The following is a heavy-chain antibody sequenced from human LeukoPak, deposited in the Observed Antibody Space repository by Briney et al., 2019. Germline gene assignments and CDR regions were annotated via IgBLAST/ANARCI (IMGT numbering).Heavy chain of an antibody. CDR3: AKDGDNPQRDFES. V-gene: IGHV3-23*01. Sequence: GGSLRLSCLASGFTSKYYTMFWVRQAPGKGLELVSSISGNGVTTHYAGSVEGRFSVSRDNSQNKLYLQMNSLRAADTAVYYCAKDGDNPQRDFESWGQGTLVTVSS. CDR1: GFTSKYYT. J-gene: IGHJ4*02. CDR2: ISGNGVTT. D-gene: IGHD7-27*01.